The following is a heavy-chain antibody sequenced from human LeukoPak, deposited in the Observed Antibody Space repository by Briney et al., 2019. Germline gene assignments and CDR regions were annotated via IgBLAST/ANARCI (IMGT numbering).Heavy chain of an antibody. J-gene: IGHJ4*02. D-gene: IGHD3-10*01. CDR2: ISGSGGST. CDR3: AKFLGLYYGSGSYSRNYYFDY. V-gene: IGHV3-23*01. Sequence: GGSLRLSCAASGFTFSSYAMSWVRQAPGKGLEWVSGISGSGGSTYYADSVKGRFTISRDNSKNTLYLQMNSLRAEDTAVYYCAKFLGLYYGSGSYSRNYYFDYWGQGTLVTVSS. CDR1: GFTFSSYA.